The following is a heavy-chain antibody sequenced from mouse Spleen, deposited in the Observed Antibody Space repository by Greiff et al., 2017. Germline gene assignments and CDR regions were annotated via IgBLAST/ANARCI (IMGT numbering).Heavy chain of an antibody. Sequence: VQLQQSGAELVKPGASVKLSCTASGFNIKDYYMHWVKQRTEQGLEWIGRIDPEDGETKYAPKFQGKATITADTSSNTAYLQLSSLTSEDSAVYYCATPYGSNYVSFDYWGQGTTLTVSS. D-gene: IGHD1-1*01. CDR3: ATPYGSNYVSFDY. V-gene: IGHV14-2*01. CDR2: IDPEDGET. CDR1: GFNIKDYY. J-gene: IGHJ2*01.